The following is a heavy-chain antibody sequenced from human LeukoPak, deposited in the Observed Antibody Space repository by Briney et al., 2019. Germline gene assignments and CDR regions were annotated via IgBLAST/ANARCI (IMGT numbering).Heavy chain of an antibody. CDR1: GYSFTSYW. CDR3: ARFYCSSTSCRPFDY. Sequence: GASLKISCKGSGYSFTSYWIGWVRQMPGKGLEWMGIIYPGDSDTRYSPSFQGQVTIPADKSISTAYLQWSSLKASDTAMYYCARFYCSSTSCRPFDYWGQGTLVTVSS. D-gene: IGHD2-2*01. V-gene: IGHV5-51*01. J-gene: IGHJ4*02. CDR2: IYPGDSDT.